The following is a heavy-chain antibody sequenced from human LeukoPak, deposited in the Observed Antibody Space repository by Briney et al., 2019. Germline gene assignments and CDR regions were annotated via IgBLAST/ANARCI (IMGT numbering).Heavy chain of an antibody. J-gene: IGHJ4*02. CDR3: ARQGYDCSGYYYGNGIDY. CDR2: IYPGDSDT. V-gene: IGHV5-51*01. CDR1: GYSFTSYW. D-gene: IGHD3-22*01. Sequence: HVESLKISCKGSGYSFTSYWIGWVRQVPGKGLEWMGIIYPGDSDTRYSPSLQGQVTISADKPISTAYLQWSSLKASDTAMYYCARQGYDCSGYYYGNGIDYWGQGTLVTVSS.